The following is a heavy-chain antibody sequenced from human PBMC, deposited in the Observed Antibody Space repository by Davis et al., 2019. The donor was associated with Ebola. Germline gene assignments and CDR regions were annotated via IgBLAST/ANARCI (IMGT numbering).Heavy chain of an antibody. D-gene: IGHD6-19*01. Sequence: AASVKVSCKASGSTFTRFGMNWVRQAPGQGLEWMGWINTNTWNPTYAQGFTGRFVFSLDTSVSPAYLQISSLKAEDTAVYYCARGRAVADYWGQGTLVTVSS. CDR3: ARGRAVADY. J-gene: IGHJ4*02. V-gene: IGHV7-4-1*02. CDR2: INTNTWNP. CDR1: GSTFTRFG.